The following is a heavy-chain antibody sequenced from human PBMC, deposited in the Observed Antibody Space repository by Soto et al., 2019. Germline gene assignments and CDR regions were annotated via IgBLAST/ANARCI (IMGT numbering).Heavy chain of an antibody. V-gene: IGHV3-21*01. CDR3: ARETPLDPDYGDNPFSDY. CDR2: VSTTSSYI. Sequence: EVQLVESGGGLVKPGGSLRLSCAASGFSLSSYTMHWVRQAPGKGLEWVSLVSTTSSYINYADSVKGRFTISRDNARNSLYLQMYCLRAEDTAVYYCARETPLDPDYGDNPFSDYWGQGTLVTVSS. CDR1: GFSLSSYT. D-gene: IGHD4-17*01. J-gene: IGHJ4*02.